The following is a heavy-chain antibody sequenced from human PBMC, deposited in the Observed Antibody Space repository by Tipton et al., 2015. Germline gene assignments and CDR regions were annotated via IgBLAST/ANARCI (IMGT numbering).Heavy chain of an antibody. J-gene: IGHJ4*02. D-gene: IGHD4-23*01. Sequence: TLSLTCTVSGGSISSYYWSWIRQPPGKGLEWIGSIYYSGSTYYNPSLKSRVTISVDTSKNQFSLKMSSVTASDTAVYYCARARGRHGGLFDSWGQGILVTVSS. CDR2: IYYSGST. V-gene: IGHV4-59*05. CDR1: GGSISSYY. CDR3: ARARGRHGGLFDS.